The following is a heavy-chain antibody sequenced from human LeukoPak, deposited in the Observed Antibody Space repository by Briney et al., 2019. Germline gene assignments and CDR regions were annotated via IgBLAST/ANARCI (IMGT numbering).Heavy chain of an antibody. V-gene: IGHV3-9*01. CDR2: ISRNGYSI. J-gene: IGHJ6*02. CDR3: ARDMDVTIGHGYYDYGLDV. Sequence: HPGGSLRLSCAASGFTFDDYGFHWVRQAPGKGLEWVSGISRNGYSIGNADSVKGRFTIPRDNAKSSLYLQMNSLRVEDTALYFCARDMDVTIGHGYYDYGLDVWGQGTTVTVSS. D-gene: IGHD3-3*01. CDR1: GFTFDDYG.